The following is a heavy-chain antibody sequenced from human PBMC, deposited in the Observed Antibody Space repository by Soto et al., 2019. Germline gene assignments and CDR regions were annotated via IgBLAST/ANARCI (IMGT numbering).Heavy chain of an antibody. CDR1: GGAFNSKA. V-gene: IGHV1-69*01. J-gene: IGHJ5*02. Sequence: QEQLVQSGAEVRKPGSSVKVSCTASGGAFNSKAIAWVRQAPGQGLEWMGGIVPLFGSTDYAQRFQGRLTITADEFTDTVYMELSSLRPEDTAVYFCATLGERSWFDPWGQGTLVTVSS. D-gene: IGHD3-10*01. CDR3: ATLGERSWFDP. CDR2: IVPLFGST.